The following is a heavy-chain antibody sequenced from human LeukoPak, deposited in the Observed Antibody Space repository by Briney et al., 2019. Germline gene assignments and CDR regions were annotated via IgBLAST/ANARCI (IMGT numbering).Heavy chain of an antibody. J-gene: IGHJ6*02. CDR1: GFIFNNYH. CDR3: ARDSYGMDV. CDR2: ISYDDTKR. V-gene: IGHV3-30*03. Sequence: GGSLRLSCAASGFIFNNYHMHWVRQAPGKGLEWVAVISYDDTKRYYTDSVKGRFTISRDNSKNTLYLEMNSLRVEDTAVYYCARDSYGMDVWGQGTTVTVSS.